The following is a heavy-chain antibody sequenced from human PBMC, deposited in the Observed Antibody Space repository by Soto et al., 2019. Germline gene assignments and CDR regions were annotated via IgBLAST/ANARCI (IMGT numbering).Heavy chain of an antibody. CDR3: ARVATPGSSWPW. CDR1: GGTFSSYA. CDR2: IIPIFGTA. V-gene: IGHV1-69*06. D-gene: IGHD6-13*01. Sequence: SVKVSCKASGGTFSSYAISWVRQAPGQGLEWMGGIIPIFGTANYAQKFQGRVTIPADKPTRTPYRDLSSLRSEDPAVYYWARVATPGSSWPWWGQGPLVTVSP. J-gene: IGHJ4*02.